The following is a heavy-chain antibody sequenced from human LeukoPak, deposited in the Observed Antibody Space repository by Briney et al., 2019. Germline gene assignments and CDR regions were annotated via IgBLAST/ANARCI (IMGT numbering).Heavy chain of an antibody. D-gene: IGHD4-17*01. J-gene: IGHJ3*02. CDR2: IYYSGST. CDR3: ARRDYGDYEEHAFDI. CDR1: GGSISSYY. V-gene: IGHV4-59*08. Sequence: SETLSLTCTVSGGSISSYYWSWIRQPPGKGLEWIGYIYYSGSTNYNPSLKSRVTISVDTSKNQFSLKLSSVTAADTAVYYCARRDYGDYEEHAFDIWGQGTMVTVSS.